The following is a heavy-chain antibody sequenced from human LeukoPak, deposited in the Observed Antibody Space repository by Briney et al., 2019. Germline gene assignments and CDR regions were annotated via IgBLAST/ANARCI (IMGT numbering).Heavy chain of an antibody. CDR3: ARGFGSYGSGSYRWFDP. Sequence: SETLSLTCTVSGGSISSYYWSWIRQPAGKGLEWIGRIYTSGSTNYNPSLKSRVTMSVDTSKNQFSLKLSSVTAADTAVYYCARGFGSYGSGSYRWFDPWGQGTLVTVSS. CDR2: IYTSGST. CDR1: GGSISSYY. D-gene: IGHD3-10*01. V-gene: IGHV4-4*07. J-gene: IGHJ5*02.